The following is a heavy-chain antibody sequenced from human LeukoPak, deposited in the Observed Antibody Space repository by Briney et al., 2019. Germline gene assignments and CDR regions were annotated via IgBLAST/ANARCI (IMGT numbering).Heavy chain of an antibody. CDR1: GFNFNNYD. J-gene: IGHJ4*02. Sequence: GGSLTLSCVASGFNFNNYDLHWVRQAPGKGLEWVAFIKFHGHETFYADSVEGRFTFSRDNSRNTVYPQMNSLRSEDTAVYYCAREAPICRNADCRTGFDYWGQGTLVAVSS. D-gene: IGHD1-1*01. V-gene: IGHV3-30*02. CDR3: AREAPICRNADCRTGFDY. CDR2: IKFHGHET.